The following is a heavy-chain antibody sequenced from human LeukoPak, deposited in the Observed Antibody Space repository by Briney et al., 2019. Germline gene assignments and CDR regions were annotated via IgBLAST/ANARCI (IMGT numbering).Heavy chain of an antibody. Sequence: PSETLSLTCTVSGGSISSYYWSWIRQPPGKGLEWIGYIYYSGSTNYNPSLKSRVTISVDTSKNQFSLKLSSVTAADTAVYYCARGGYYDILTGYPEAFDIWGQGTMVTVSS. CDR1: GGSISSYY. CDR3: ARGGYYDILTGYPEAFDI. D-gene: IGHD3-9*01. CDR2: IYYSGST. J-gene: IGHJ3*02. V-gene: IGHV4-59*01.